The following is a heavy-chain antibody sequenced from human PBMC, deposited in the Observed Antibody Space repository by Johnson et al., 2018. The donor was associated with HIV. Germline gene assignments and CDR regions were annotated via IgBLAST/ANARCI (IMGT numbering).Heavy chain of an antibody. V-gene: IGHV3-66*01. CDR2: IYSGGTT. Sequence: VQLVESGGGVVQPGRSLRLSCAASGFTFSSYWMHWVRQAPGKGLVWVSVIYSGGTTYYADSVRGRFTISRDNSKNTLYLQMNSLRAEDTAVYYCASSRRGQQLVPLAFDIWGQGTMVTVSS. CDR3: ASSRRGQQLVPLAFDI. D-gene: IGHD6-13*01. CDR1: GFTFSSYW. J-gene: IGHJ3*02.